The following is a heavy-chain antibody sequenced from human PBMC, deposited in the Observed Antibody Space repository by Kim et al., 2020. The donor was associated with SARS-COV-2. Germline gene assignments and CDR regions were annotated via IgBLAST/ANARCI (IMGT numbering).Heavy chain of an antibody. V-gene: IGHV4-39*01. CDR2: IYYSGST. Sequence: SETLSLTCTVSGGSISSSSYYWGWIRQPPGKGLEWIGSIYYSGSTYYNPSLKSRVTISVDTSKNQFSLKLSSVTAADTAVYYCARTYDGHDIFDIWGQGTMVTVSS. CDR1: GGSISSSSYY. CDR3: ARTYDGHDIFDI. J-gene: IGHJ3*02. D-gene: IGHD3-22*01.